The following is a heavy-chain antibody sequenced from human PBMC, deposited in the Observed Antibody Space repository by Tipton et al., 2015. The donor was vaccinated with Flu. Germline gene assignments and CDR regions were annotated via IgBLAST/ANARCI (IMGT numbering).Heavy chain of an antibody. J-gene: IGHJ4*02. CDR2: ISGGGGTR. D-gene: IGHD6-19*01. V-gene: IGHV3-23*04. CDR1: GFTFSRYA. Sequence: VQLVQSGGDLVQPGGSLRISCSASGFTFSRYAMSWVRQAPGKGLEWVSAISGGGGTRYFADSVKGRFTISRDNVKNTLYLQMNSLRPEDTAIYYCAKVIPELVAGLDYWGQGTLVTVSS. CDR3: AKVIPELVAGLDY.